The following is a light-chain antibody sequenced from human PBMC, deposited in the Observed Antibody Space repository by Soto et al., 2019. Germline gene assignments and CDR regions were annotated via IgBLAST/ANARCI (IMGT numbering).Light chain of an antibody. CDR1: SSDVGSFNL. J-gene: IGLJ2*01. CDR2: EGN. V-gene: IGLV2-23*01. Sequence: QSVLTQPASVSGSPGQSITISCTGTSSDVGSFNLVSWYQHHPGTAPKLISYEGNKWPSGISSRFSGSMSGNTASLTIFGLQAEYEADYYCCSYAGSSTPLCGGGTKLTVL. CDR3: CSYAGSSTPL.